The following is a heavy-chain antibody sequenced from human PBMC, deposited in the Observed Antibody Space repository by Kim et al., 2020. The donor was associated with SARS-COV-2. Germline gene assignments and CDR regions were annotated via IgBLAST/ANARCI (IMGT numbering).Heavy chain of an antibody. CDR3: ARPTQLDHCSGGSCSPLTEYYYYYYGMDV. V-gene: IGHV1-69*13. Sequence: SVKVSCKASGGTFSSYAISWVRQAPRQGLEWMGGIIPIFGTANYAQKFQGRVTITADESTSTAYMELSSLRSEDTAVYYCARPTQLDHCSGGSCSPLTEYYYYYYGMDVWGQGTTVTVSS. CDR2: IIPIFGTA. CDR1: GGTFSSYA. D-gene: IGHD2-15*01. J-gene: IGHJ6*02.